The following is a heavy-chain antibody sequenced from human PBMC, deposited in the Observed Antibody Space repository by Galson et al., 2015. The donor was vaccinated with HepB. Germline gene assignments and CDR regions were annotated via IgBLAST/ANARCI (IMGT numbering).Heavy chain of an antibody. CDR2: TYYRSKWYN. Sequence: ISGDSVFSNSAAWNWIRQSPSRGLEWLGRTYYRSKWYNDFAVSVKSRITINPDTSKNQFSLQLNSVTPEDTAVYYCARSAVAGNYYFDYWGQGTLVTVST. V-gene: IGHV6-1*01. D-gene: IGHD6-19*01. CDR1: GDSVFSNSAA. J-gene: IGHJ4*02. CDR3: ARSAVAGNYYFDY.